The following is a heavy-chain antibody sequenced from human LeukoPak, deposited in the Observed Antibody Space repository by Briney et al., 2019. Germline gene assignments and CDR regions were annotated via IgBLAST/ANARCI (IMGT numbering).Heavy chain of an antibody. J-gene: IGHJ5*02. CDR3: AREGSGYDH. V-gene: IGHV4-38-2*02. Sequence: SETLSLTCSVSGYSISSGYYWGWIRQAPGKGLEWIGNLYHSGSTYYNPSLKSRVSISVDTSKNQFSLKLSSVTAADTAVYYCAREGSGYDHWGQGTLVTVSS. CDR2: LYHSGST. D-gene: IGHD5-12*01. CDR1: GYSISSGYY.